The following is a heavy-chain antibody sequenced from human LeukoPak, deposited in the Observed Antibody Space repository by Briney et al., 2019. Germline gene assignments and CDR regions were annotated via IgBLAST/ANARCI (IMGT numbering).Heavy chain of an antibody. D-gene: IGHD1-26*01. CDR3: ARDVLSYPPVGYMDV. CDR1: GFTFSSYA. V-gene: IGHV3-30-3*01. CDR2: ISYDGSNK. J-gene: IGHJ6*03. Sequence: GGSLRLSCAASGFTFSSYAMHWVRQAPGKGLEWVAVISYDGSNKYYADSVKGRFTISRDNSKNTLYLQMNSLRAEDTAVYYCARDVLSYPPVGYMDVWGKGTTVTVSS.